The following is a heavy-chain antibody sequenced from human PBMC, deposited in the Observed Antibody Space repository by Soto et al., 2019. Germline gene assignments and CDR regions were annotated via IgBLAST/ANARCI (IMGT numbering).Heavy chain of an antibody. V-gene: IGHV4-59*01. J-gene: IGHJ3*02. D-gene: IGHD3-16*02. Sequence: SETLSLTCTVSGGSISSYYWSWIRQPPGKGLEWIGYIYYSGSTNYNPSLKSRVTISVDTSKNQFSLKLSSVTAADTAVYYCAIDLEGVIVPYVFEIWGQGTLVTVSS. CDR3: AIDLEGVIVPYVFEI. CDR2: IYYSGST. CDR1: GGSISSYY.